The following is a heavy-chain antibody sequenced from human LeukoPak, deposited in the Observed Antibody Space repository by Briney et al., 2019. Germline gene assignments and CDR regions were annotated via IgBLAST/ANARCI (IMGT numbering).Heavy chain of an antibody. J-gene: IGHJ1*01. Sequence: SETLSLTCTVSGYSISSGYYWGWIRPPPGKGLEWIGSIYHSGSTNYNPSLKSRVTISVDKSKNQFSLKLSSVTAADTAVYYCARKTATAFSGYSQHWGQGTLVTVSS. V-gene: IGHV4-38-2*02. CDR1: GYSISSGYY. CDR3: ARKTATAFSGYSQH. CDR2: IYHSGST. D-gene: IGHD5-24*01.